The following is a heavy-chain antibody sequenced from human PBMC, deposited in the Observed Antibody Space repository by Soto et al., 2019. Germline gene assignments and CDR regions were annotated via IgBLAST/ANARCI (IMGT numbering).Heavy chain of an antibody. CDR1: GYTFTSYG. D-gene: IGHD2-2*01. CDR3: GGGGGGWEYQLPIDY. Sequence: QVQRVQSGAEVKKPGASVKVSCKASGYTFTSYGISWVRQAPGQGLEWMGWISAYNGNTNYAQKLQGRVTMTTDTSRSTANVERRGLRSADRAVYYCGGGGGGWEYQLPIDYWGQGTLVTVSS. V-gene: IGHV1-18*01. CDR2: ISAYNGNT. J-gene: IGHJ4*02.